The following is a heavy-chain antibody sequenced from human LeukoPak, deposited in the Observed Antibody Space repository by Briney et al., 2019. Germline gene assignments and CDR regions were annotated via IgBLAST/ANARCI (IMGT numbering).Heavy chain of an antibody. CDR3: AKGGGDNFLYYFDY. CDR1: GFTFDDYG. J-gene: IGHJ4*02. CDR2: ILCDGTST. Sequence: GGSLRLSCAASGFTFDDYGMHWVRQAPGKGLEWVSLILCDGTSTYYADSVKGRFTVSRDSSRNSLYLQMNSLTTEDTAFYYCAKGGGDNFLYYFDYWGQGILVTVSS. D-gene: IGHD3-16*01. V-gene: IGHV3-43*02.